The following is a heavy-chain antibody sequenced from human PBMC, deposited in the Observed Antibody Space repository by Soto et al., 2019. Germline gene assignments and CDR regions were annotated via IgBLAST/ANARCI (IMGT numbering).Heavy chain of an antibody. CDR2: IIPIFGTA. D-gene: IGHD2-8*01. V-gene: IGHV1-69*13. CDR3: ARSRMYGMDV. J-gene: IGHJ6*02. Sequence: SVKLSCKASGGTFSSYTISWVRQAPGQGLEWMGGIIPIFGTANYAQKFQGRVTITADESTSTAYMELSSLRSEDTAVYYCARSRMYGMDVWGQGTTVTVSS. CDR1: GGTFSSYT.